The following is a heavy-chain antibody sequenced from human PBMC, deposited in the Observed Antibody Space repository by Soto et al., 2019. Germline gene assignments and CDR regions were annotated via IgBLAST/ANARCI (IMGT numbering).Heavy chain of an antibody. Sequence: GESLKISCKGSGYIFTNQWIGWVRQMPGKGLECMGIIYPGDSDTRYSPSFQGQVTTSADKSISTAYLQWSSLKASDSAIYYCARRVLRETHFDYWGQGTLVTVSS. D-gene: IGHD3-10*02. CDR3: ARRVLRETHFDY. CDR1: GYIFTNQW. V-gene: IGHV5-51*01. CDR2: IYPGDSDT. J-gene: IGHJ4*02.